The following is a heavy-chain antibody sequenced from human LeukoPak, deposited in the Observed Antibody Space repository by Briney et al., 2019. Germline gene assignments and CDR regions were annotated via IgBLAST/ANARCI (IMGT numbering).Heavy chain of an antibody. V-gene: IGHV3-21*01. CDR1: GFTVSSNY. Sequence: GGSLRLSCAASGFTVSSNYMNWVRQAPGKGLEWVSSISSSSSYIYYADSVKGRFTISRDNAKNSLYLQMNSLRAEDTAVYYCARDHRLLPWFDPWGQGTLVTVSS. CDR3: ARDHRLLPWFDP. D-gene: IGHD5-18*01. CDR2: ISSSSSYI. J-gene: IGHJ5*02.